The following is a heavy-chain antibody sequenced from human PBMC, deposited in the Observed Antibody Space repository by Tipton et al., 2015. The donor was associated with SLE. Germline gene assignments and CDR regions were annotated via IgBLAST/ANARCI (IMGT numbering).Heavy chain of an antibody. CDR2: ISNSGNT. Sequence: TLSLTCTVSGGSIGSYYWSWIRQPPGKGLEWIGHISNSGNTNYNPSLKSRVTLSVDTSKNQFSLKLSAVTAADTAVYYCARANEDAFDFWGQGTMVTVSS. CDR3: ARANEDAFDF. V-gene: IGHV4-59*01. CDR1: GGSIGSYY. D-gene: IGHD1-1*01. J-gene: IGHJ3*01.